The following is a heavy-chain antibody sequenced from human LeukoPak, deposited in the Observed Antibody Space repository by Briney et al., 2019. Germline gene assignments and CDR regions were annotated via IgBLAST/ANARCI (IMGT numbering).Heavy chain of an antibody. CDR1: GFSLSTSGVG. CDR2: IYWNDDK. CDR3: AHSLWGPNAFDI. V-gene: IGHV2-5*01. Sequence: SGPTLVNPAQTLTLTCTISGFSLSTSGVGVGWIRQPPGKALEWLALIYWNDDKRYSPSLKSRLTITKDTSKNQVVLTMTNMDPVDTATYYCAHSLWGPNAFDIWGQGTMVTVSS. J-gene: IGHJ3*02. D-gene: IGHD2/OR15-2a*01.